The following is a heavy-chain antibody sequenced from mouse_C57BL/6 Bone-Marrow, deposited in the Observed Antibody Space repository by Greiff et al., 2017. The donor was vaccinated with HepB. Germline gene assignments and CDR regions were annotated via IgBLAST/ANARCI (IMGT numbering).Heavy chain of an antibody. CDR2: GQGLEWIG. V-gene: IGHV1-87*01. CDR3: SEDSAVYYCAWVYYPYYYAMDY. CDR1: YTFSRRVH. D-gene: IGHD1-1*01. Sequence: QVQLQQSGPELARPWASVKISCQAFYTFSRRVHFAIRDTNYWMQWVKQRPGQGLEWIGAIEPGNGDTSYKQKFKGKATLTADKSYSTAYMQLSSLTSEDSAVYYCAWVYYPYYYAMDYWGQGTSVTVSS. J-gene: IGHJ4*01.